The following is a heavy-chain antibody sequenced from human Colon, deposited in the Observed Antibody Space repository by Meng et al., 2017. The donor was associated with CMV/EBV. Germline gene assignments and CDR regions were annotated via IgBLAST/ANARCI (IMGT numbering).Heavy chain of an antibody. CDR3: ARVLSMVRGVGRWFDP. V-gene: IGHV1-69*10. J-gene: IGHJ5*02. Sequence: SGGTFSSYAISWVRQAPGQGLEWMGGIIPILGIANYAQKFQGRVTITADKSTSTAYMELSSLRSEDTAVYYCARVLSMVRGVGRWFDPWGQGTLAPSPQ. CDR1: GGTFSSYA. D-gene: IGHD3-10*01. CDR2: IIPILGIA.